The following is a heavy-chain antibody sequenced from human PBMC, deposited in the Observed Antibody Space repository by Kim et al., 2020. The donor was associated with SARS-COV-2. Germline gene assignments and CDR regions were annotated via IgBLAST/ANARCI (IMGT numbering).Heavy chain of an antibody. CDR1: GYTFTSYG. D-gene: IGHD3-10*01. CDR3: ARDHGSGSYGRFMWFDP. CDR2: ISAYNGNT. Sequence: ASVKVSCKSSGYTFTSYGISWVRQAPGQGLEWMGWISAYNGNTNYAQKLQGRVTMTTDTPTSTAYMELRSLRSDDTAVYYCARDHGSGSYGRFMWFDPWGQGTLVTVSS. V-gene: IGHV1-18*04. J-gene: IGHJ5*02.